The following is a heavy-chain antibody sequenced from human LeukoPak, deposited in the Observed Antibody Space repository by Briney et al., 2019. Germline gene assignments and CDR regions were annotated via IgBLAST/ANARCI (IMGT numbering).Heavy chain of an antibody. CDR1: GGSISSGSYY. D-gene: IGHD3-22*01. CDR2: IYTSGST. Sequence: PSETLSLTCTVSGGSISSGSYYRSWIRQPAGKGLEWIGRIYTSGSTNYNPSLKSRVTISVDTSKNQFSLKLSSVTAADTAVYYCARHSSGGMIVVGPFDYWGQGTLVTVSS. V-gene: IGHV4-61*02. CDR3: ARHSSGGMIVVGPFDY. J-gene: IGHJ4*02.